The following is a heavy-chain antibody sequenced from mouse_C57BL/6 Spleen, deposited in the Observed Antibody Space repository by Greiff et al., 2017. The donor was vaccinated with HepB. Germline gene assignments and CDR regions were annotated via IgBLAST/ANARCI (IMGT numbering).Heavy chain of an antibody. V-gene: IGHV5-4*01. CDR3: ARRDSNYWYFDV. CDR1: GFTFSSYA. D-gene: IGHD2-5*01. CDR2: ISDGGSYT. Sequence: EVQVVESGGGLVKPGGSLKLSCAASGFTFSSYAMSWVRQTPEKRLEWVATISDGGSYTYYPDNVKGRFTISRDNAKNNLYLQMSHLKSEDTAMYYCARRDSNYWYFDVWGTGTTVTVSS. J-gene: IGHJ1*03.